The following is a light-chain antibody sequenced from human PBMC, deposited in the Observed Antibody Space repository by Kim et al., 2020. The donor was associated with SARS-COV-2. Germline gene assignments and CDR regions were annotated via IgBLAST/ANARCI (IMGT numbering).Light chain of an antibody. V-gene: IGLV3-21*04. J-gene: IGLJ3*02. CDR1: NIGSKS. CDR2: YDN. CDR3: QVWDSSGDHPV. Sequence: SYELTQPPSVSVAPGKTASITCGGDNIGSKSVHWYQQKPGQAPVLVIYYDNDRPSGIPERFSGSNSGNTATLTISSVEAGDEADYYCQVWDSSGDHPVFGGGTQLTVL.